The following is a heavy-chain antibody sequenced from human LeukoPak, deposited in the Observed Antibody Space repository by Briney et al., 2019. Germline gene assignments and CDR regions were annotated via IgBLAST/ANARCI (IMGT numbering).Heavy chain of an antibody. CDR2: INPSGGST. J-gene: IGHJ4*02. D-gene: IGHD3-22*01. CDR3: AKGAVGKSESSGYPPHFDY. Sequence: ASVKVSCKASGYTFTSYYMHWVRQAPGQGLEWMGIINPSGGSTSYAQKFQGRVTMTRDTSTSTVYMELSSLRAEDTAVYYCAKGAVGKSESSGYPPHFDYWGQGTLVSVSS. CDR1: GYTFTSYY. V-gene: IGHV1-46*01.